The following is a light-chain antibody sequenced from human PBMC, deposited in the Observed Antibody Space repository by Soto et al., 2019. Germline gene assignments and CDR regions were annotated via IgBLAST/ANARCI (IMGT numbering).Light chain of an antibody. CDR2: DTS. V-gene: IGKV3-11*01. CDR3: QQRSNWPIIT. Sequence: EIVLTQSPGTLSLSPGERAPLSCRASQSVSRSDLAWYQQKPGQAPRLLISDTSNRATGIPARFSGSGSGTDFTLTISSLEPEDFAVYYCQQRSNWPIITFGQGTRLEIK. CDR1: QSVSRSD. J-gene: IGKJ5*01.